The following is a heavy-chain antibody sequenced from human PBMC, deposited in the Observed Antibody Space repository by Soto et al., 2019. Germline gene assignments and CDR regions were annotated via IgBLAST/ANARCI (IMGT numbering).Heavy chain of an antibody. V-gene: IGHV4-61*01. CDR1: GGSVSSGSYY. Sequence: QVQLQESGPGLVKPSETLSLTCTVSGGSVSSGSYYWSWIRQPPGKGLEWIGYIYYSGSTNYNPSLKSRVTISVDTSKNQFSLKLSSVTAADTAVYYCAREGSSGWYVEPYYYGMDVWGQGTTVTVSS. J-gene: IGHJ6*02. CDR2: IYYSGST. CDR3: AREGSSGWYVEPYYYGMDV. D-gene: IGHD6-19*01.